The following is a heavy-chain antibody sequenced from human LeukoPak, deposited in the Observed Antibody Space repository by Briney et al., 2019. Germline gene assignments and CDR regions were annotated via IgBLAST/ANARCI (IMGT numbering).Heavy chain of an antibody. Sequence: GGSLRLSCAASGLTFSSYGMHWVRQAPGKGLEWVAFIRYDGSNKYYADSVKGRFTISRDNSKNTLYLQMNSLRAEDTAVYYCASLAASSMVRGTGDYMDVWGKGTTVTVSS. CDR2: IRYDGSNK. J-gene: IGHJ6*03. CDR3: ASLAASSMVRGTGDYMDV. D-gene: IGHD3-10*01. CDR1: GLTFSSYG. V-gene: IGHV3-30*02.